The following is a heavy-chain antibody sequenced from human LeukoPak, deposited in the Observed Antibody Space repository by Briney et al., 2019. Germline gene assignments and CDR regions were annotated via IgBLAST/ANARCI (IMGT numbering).Heavy chain of an antibody. CDR2: ISSSSNYI. CDR1: GFXFNTYS. CDR3: ARVEVHSSGWYFDY. J-gene: IGHJ4*02. V-gene: IGHV3-21*04. Sequence: GGSLRLSCATSGFXFNTYSLNWVRQAPGKRLEWVSSISSSSNYISYAESVKGRFTVSRDNAKNSLSLQMNSLRAEDTAVYYCARVEVHSSGWYFDYWGQGTLVTVSS. D-gene: IGHD6-19*01.